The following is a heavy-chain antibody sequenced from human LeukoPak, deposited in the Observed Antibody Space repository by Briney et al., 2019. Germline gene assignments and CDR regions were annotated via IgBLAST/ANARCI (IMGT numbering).Heavy chain of an antibody. V-gene: IGHV1-2*02. D-gene: IGHD5-12*01. Sequence: GASVKVSCKASGYTFTGYCMSWVRQAPGQGLEWMGWINPNSGDTNYAQKFQGRVTMTRDTSIRTAYMELSRLRSDDTAVYYCARDSGLGYSGYDLAWWGQGTLVTVSS. J-gene: IGHJ4*02. CDR3: ARDSGLGYSGYDLAW. CDR1: GYTFTGYC. CDR2: INPNSGDT.